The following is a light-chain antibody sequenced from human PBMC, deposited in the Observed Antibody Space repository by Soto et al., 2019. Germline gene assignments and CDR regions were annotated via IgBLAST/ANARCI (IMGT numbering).Light chain of an antibody. CDR1: QSIGDA. J-gene: IGKJ2*01. Sequence: DIQMTQSPSTLSASVGDRVTVTCRASQSIGDALAWYQQKPGKAPNLLISKASTLESGVPSRFSGSGSGTEFTLTISSLQPDYFTTYYCQQYYRYLTFGQGTKLEI. V-gene: IGKV1-5*03. CDR3: QQYYRYLT. CDR2: KAS.